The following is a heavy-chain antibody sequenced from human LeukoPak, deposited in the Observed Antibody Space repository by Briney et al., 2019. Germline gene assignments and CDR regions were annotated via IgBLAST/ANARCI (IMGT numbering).Heavy chain of an antibody. J-gene: IGHJ4*02. CDR1: GFTFSSYG. Sequence: GGSLRLSCAASGFTFSSYGMHWVRQAPGKGLEWVTFIRYDGSNKYYADSVKGRFTISRDNSKNTLYLQMNSLRAEDTAVYYCAKDWDDYYGSGSTFDYWGQGTLVTVSS. CDR2: IRYDGSNK. CDR3: AKDWDDYYGSGSTFDY. V-gene: IGHV3-30*02. D-gene: IGHD3-10*01.